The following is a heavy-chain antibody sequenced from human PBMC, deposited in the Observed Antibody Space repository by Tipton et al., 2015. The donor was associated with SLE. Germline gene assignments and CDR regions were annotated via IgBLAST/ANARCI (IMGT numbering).Heavy chain of an antibody. CDR1: GFTFSSYW. Sequence: SLRLSCAASGFTFSSYWMHWVRQAPGKGLVWVSRINLDGSSITYGDSVKGRFTISRDNAKSTLYLQMNSLRAEDSGVYYCTREGLHINDYWGQGTPVPVST. CDR2: INLDGSSI. D-gene: IGHD5/OR15-5a*01. CDR3: TREGLHINDY. V-gene: IGHV3-74*01. J-gene: IGHJ4*02.